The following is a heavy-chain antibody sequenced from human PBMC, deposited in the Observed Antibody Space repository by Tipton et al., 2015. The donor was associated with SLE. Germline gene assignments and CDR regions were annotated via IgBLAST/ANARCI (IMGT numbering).Heavy chain of an antibody. Sequence: SLRLSCAASGFTFSTYWMSWVRQAPGKGLEWVGRIGNKANGYTTDYAASVKGRFSISRDDSQNSVYLQMNSLKDEDTAVYYCVRRPDYWGQGTLVIVS. J-gene: IGHJ4*02. CDR1: GFTFSTYW. V-gene: IGHV3-72*01. CDR2: IGNKANGYTT. CDR3: VRRPDY.